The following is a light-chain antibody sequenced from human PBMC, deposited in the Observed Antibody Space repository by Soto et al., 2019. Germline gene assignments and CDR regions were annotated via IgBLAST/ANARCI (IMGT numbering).Light chain of an antibody. CDR1: QGICNY. J-gene: IGKJ5*01. Sequence: DIQMTHSPSPLTASGGDRDTITSRASQGICNYLGWFQQKPRKAPKSLTYAASSLQSVVPSKFNGSECGTDFTLTIGSLQPENFATYYCQHDTVGQGTRLEIE. CDR3: QHDT. CDR2: AAS. V-gene: IGKV1-16*02.